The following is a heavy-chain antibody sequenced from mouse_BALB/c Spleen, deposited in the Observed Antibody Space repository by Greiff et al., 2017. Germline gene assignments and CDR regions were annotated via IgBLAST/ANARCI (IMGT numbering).Heavy chain of an antibody. CDR1: GFSLTSYG. J-gene: IGHJ3*01. D-gene: IGHD4-1*01. CDR2: IWSGGST. CDR3: ARAEGENWDAWFAY. Sequence: VQVVESGPGLVQPSQSLSITCTVSGFSLTSYGVHWVRQSPGKGLEWLGVIWSGGSTDYNAAFISRLSISKDNSKSQVFFKMNSLQANDTAIYYCARAEGENWDAWFAYWGQGTLVTVSA. V-gene: IGHV2-2*02.